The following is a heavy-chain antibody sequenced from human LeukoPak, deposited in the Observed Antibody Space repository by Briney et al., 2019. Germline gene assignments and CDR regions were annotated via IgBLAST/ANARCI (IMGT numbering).Heavy chain of an antibody. CDR2: ISSSSTYI. V-gene: IGHV3-21*01. Sequence: GGSLRLSCAASGFTFSSYNMNWVRQAPGKGLEWVSSISSSSTYIYYADSVKGRFTISRDNAKKSLYLQMNSLIAEDTAVYYCARDQGGSDPYYFDYWGQGTLVTVSS. D-gene: IGHD1-26*01. CDR1: GFTFSSYN. J-gene: IGHJ4*02. CDR3: ARDQGGSDPYYFDY.